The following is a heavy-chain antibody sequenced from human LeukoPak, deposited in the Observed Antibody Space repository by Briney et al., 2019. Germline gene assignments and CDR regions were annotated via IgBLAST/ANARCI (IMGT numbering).Heavy chain of an antibody. CDR2: ISGSGGST. D-gene: IGHD5-18*01. J-gene: IGHJ4*02. V-gene: IGHV3-23*01. CDR1: GFTFNSYA. Sequence: GGSLRLSCAASGFTFNSYAMSWVRQAPGKGLEWVSAISGSGGSTFYADSVKGRFTISRDNSKNTLSLQMNSLRAEDTAVYYCAKDGGYSYGYGFDYWGQGTLVTVSS. CDR3: AKDGGYSYGYGFDY.